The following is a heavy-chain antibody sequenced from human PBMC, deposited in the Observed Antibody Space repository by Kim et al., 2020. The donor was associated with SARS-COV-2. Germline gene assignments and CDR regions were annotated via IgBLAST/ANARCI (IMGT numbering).Heavy chain of an antibody. CDR2: IYYSGST. CDR3: ARHVVGWIQLWNGFDP. D-gene: IGHD5-18*01. V-gene: IGHV4-39*01. Sequence: SETLSLTCTVSGGSISSSSYYWGWIRQPPGKGLEWIGSIYYSGSTYYNPSLKSRVTISVDTSKNQFSLKLSSVTAADTAVNYCARHVVGWIQLWNGFDPWGQGTLVTVSS. J-gene: IGHJ5*02. CDR1: GGSISSSSYY.